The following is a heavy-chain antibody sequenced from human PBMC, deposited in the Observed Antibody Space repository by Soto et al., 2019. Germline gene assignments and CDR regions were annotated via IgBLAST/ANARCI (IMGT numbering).Heavy chain of an antibody. Sequence: PGESLKISCKGSGYSFTSYWIGWVRQMPGKGLEWMGIIYPGDSDTRYSPSFQGQVTISADKSISTAYLQWSSLKASDTAMYYCARHSSHYLLGRVEGMDVWGQGTTVTVSS. V-gene: IGHV5-51*01. D-gene: IGHD4-4*01. CDR1: GYSFTSYW. CDR2: IYPGDSDT. CDR3: ARHSSHYLLGRVEGMDV. J-gene: IGHJ6*02.